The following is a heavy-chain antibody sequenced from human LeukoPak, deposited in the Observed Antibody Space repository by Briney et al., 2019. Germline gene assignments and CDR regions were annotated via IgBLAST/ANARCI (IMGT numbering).Heavy chain of an antibody. Sequence: SETLSLTCTVSGGSISSYYWSWIRQPPGKGLEWIGYIHYSGSPNYNPSLKSRVTISVDTSKNQFSLKLTSVNAADTAVYYCARDSFGDLDYWGQGILVTVSS. V-gene: IGHV4-59*01. CDR2: IHYSGSP. CDR3: ARDSFGDLDY. J-gene: IGHJ4*02. CDR1: GGSISSYY. D-gene: IGHD3-10*01.